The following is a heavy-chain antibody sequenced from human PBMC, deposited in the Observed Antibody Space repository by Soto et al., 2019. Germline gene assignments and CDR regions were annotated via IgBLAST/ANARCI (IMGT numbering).Heavy chain of an antibody. CDR1: GYTFTSYY. Sequence: ASVKVSCKASGYTFTSYYMHWVRQAPGQGLEWMGIINPSGGSTSYAQKFQGRVSMTRDTSTTTAYMELSSLRSEDTAVYYCAKNGQPPYYYYGLDVWGQATKVTVS. CDR2: INPSGGST. J-gene: IGHJ6*02. CDR3: AKNGQPPYYYYGLDV. V-gene: IGHV1-46*01. D-gene: IGHD2-8*01.